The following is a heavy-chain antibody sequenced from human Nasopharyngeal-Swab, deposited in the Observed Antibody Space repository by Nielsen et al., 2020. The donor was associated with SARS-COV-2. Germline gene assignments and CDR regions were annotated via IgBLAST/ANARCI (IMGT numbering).Heavy chain of an antibody. J-gene: IGHJ4*02. D-gene: IGHD5-18*01. V-gene: IGHV1-69*13. CDR1: GGTFSSYA. Sequence: SVKVSCKASGGTFSSYAISWVRQAPGQGLEWMGGIIPIFGTANYAQKFQGRVTITADESTSTAYMELSSLRSEDTAVYYCARGLSSYGRFDYWGQGTLVTVSS. CDR3: ARGLSSYGRFDY. CDR2: IIPIFGTA.